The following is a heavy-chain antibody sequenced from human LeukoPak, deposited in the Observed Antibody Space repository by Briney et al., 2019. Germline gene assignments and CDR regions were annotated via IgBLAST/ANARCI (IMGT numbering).Heavy chain of an antibody. CDR1: GFTFSNYA. Sequence: SGGSLRLSCAASGFTFSNYAMSWVRQAPGKGLEWVSSLNGRGDSPYYADSVKGRFTISRDNSKNTLYLQMHSLRVEDTAVYYCAKGPHRDYWGQGTLLTVSS. CDR3: AKGPHRDY. J-gene: IGHJ4*02. V-gene: IGHV3-23*01. CDR2: LNGRGDSP.